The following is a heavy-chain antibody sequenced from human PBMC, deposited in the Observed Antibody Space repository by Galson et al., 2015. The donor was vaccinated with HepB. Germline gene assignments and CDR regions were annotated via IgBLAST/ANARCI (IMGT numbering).Heavy chain of an antibody. CDR2: IIPVFGTS. CDR1: GATFKNYA. CDR3: AGLYYQIPRGFEY. V-gene: IGHV1-69*06. Sequence: SVKVSCKASGATFKNYAIAWVRQAPGRGLEWMGGIIPVFGTSNYAEKFQGRVTITADKSTGTAHMSLSSLTFEDTAVYYCAGLYYQIPRGFEYWGQGTLVTVSS. J-gene: IGHJ4*02. D-gene: IGHD2-2*01.